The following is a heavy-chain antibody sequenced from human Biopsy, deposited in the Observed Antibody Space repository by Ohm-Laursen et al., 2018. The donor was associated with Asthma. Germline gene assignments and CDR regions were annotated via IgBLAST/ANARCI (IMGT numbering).Heavy chain of an antibody. CDR1: GYTFISYA. V-gene: IGHV1-3*01. D-gene: IGHD5-12*01. Sequence: SVKVSCNASGYTFISYAIHWVRQAPGQRLEWMGWINAGNGNTKYSQKFQGRVTITRDTSASTAYMELSSLRSDDTAVYYCARELLDIVAFDYYYYGMDVWGQGTTVTVSS. CDR3: ARELLDIVAFDYYYYGMDV. J-gene: IGHJ6*02. CDR2: INAGNGNT.